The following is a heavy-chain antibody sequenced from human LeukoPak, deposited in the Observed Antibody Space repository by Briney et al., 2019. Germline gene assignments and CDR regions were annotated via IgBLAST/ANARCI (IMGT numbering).Heavy chain of an antibody. V-gene: IGHV3-23*01. J-gene: IGHJ4*02. CDR2: ITATGGTA. CDR1: GFTFTKCA. CDR3: AGDRNSDWYSPLDY. D-gene: IGHD6-19*01. Sequence: PGGSLRLSCVASGFTFTKCAMSWIRQAPGKGLEWVAIITATGGTAYYADSVKGRFTISRDNSRNTVYMQMDSLRAEDTAIYYCAGDRNSDWYSPLDYWGQGSQVAVSP.